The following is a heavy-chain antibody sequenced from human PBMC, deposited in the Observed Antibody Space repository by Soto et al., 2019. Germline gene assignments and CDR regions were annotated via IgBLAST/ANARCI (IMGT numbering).Heavy chain of an antibody. CDR3: AMVDVYVTPSPQDV. V-gene: IGHV1-18*01. D-gene: IGHD3-16*01. J-gene: IGHJ6*02. CDR1: GYTFTRYG. CDR2: INTYNGNT. Sequence: QVQLVQSGAEVKNPGASVKVSCKASGYTFTRYGIGWARQAPGQGLAWMGWINTYNGNTNYAQNVQGRGTLTTDTSTSTAYMELRSLRSNDTVIYYCAMVDVYVTPSPQDVWGQGTTVIVSS.